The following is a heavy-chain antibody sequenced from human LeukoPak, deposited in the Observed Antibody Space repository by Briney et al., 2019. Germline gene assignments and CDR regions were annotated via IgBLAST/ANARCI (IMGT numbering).Heavy chain of an antibody. J-gene: IGHJ4*02. D-gene: IGHD4-23*01. CDR3: AREGGNGYFDY. CDR2: IYTSGST. V-gene: IGHV4-61*02. CDR1: GGSISSGSYY. Sequence: PSQTLSLTCTVSGGSISSGSYYWSWIRQPAGKGLEWIGRIYTSGSTNYNPSLKSRVTISVDTSKNQFSLKLSSVTAADTAVYYCAREGGNGYFDYWGQGTLVTVSS.